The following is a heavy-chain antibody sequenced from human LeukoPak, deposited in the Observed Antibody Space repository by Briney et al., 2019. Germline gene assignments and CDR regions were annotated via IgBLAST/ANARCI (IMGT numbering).Heavy chain of an antibody. CDR1: GFTVSSNY. V-gene: IGHV3-53*01. CDR2: IYSGGST. CDR3: ARAATLGSGSYYNPLAYYFDY. D-gene: IGHD3-10*01. J-gene: IGHJ4*02. Sequence: GGSLRLSCAASGFTVSSNYMSWVRQAPGKGLGWVSVIYSGGSTYYADSVKGRFTVSRDNSENTLYLQMNSLRAEDTAVYYCARAATLGSGSYYNPLAYYFDYWGQGTLVTVSS.